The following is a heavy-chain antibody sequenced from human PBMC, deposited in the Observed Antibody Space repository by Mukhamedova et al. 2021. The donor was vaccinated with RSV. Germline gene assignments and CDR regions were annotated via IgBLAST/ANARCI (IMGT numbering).Heavy chain of an antibody. D-gene: IGHD6-13*01. J-gene: IGHJ4*02. CDR3: ARDPGAAAVNFYFDY. V-gene: IGHV1-2*04. Sequence: NAEYMGWMRQAPGQGLEWMGWINPNSGDTKYAQKFQGWVTMTRDTSISTVYMEVNRLKSDDTAVYFCARDPGAAAVNFYFDYWGQGTLVNV. CDR1: NAEY. CDR2: INPNSGDT.